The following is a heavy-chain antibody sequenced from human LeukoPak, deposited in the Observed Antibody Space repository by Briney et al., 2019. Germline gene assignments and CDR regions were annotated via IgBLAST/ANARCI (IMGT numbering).Heavy chain of an antibody. CDR1: GFTFSRFW. CDR3: ARDVEGGTFDI. D-gene: IGHD3-16*01. Sequence: PGGSLRLSCAASGFTFSRFWMNWVRQAPGRGLKWVANIDQSGGRNNYVDSVKGRFTISRDNAKNSLFLEMSSLRADDTAVYFCARDVEGGTFDIWGQGTTVTVSS. J-gene: IGHJ3*02. CDR2: IDQSGGRN. V-gene: IGHV3-7*05.